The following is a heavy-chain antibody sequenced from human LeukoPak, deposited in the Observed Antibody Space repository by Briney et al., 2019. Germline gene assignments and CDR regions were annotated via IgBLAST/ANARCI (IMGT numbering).Heavy chain of an antibody. J-gene: IGHJ4*02. CDR3: ATPRFGSSWQHPADY. D-gene: IGHD6-13*01. CDR1: GYTLTELS. Sequence: GASVKASCKVSGYTLTELSMHWVRQAPGKGLEWMGGFDPEDGVTIYAQKFQGRVTMTEDTSTDTAYMELSSLRSEDTAVYYCATPRFGSSWQHPADYWGQGTLVTVSS. CDR2: FDPEDGVT. V-gene: IGHV1-24*01.